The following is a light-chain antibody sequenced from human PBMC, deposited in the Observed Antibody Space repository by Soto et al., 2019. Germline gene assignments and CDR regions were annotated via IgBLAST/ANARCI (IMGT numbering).Light chain of an antibody. CDR2: EVS. Sequence: QSALTQPASVSGSPGQSITISCTGTSSDVGGYNYVSWYQQYPGKAPKLMIYEVSNRPLRVSSRFSGSKSGNTASLTISGLRTEDEADYFCSSYTSSNTLVFGGGTKLTVL. CDR1: SSDVGGYNY. CDR3: SSYTSSNTLV. V-gene: IGLV2-14*01. J-gene: IGLJ2*01.